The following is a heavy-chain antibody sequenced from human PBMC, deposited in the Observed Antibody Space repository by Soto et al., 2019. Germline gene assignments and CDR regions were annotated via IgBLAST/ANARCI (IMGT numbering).Heavy chain of an antibody. V-gene: IGHV4-39*01. J-gene: IGHJ4*02. D-gene: IGHD3-10*01. CDR2: IYYGGST. CDR3: ARHRGEASSQRYFDY. CDR1: GGSISSNDYY. Sequence: QLQLQESGPGLVKPSETLSLTCTVSGGSISSNDYYWDWIRQSPGKGLEWIGSIYYGGSTYYNPSLKSRVSMSVHTARNQFTLKLNSVTATDTAIYFCARHRGEASSQRYFDYWGQGTLVTVSS.